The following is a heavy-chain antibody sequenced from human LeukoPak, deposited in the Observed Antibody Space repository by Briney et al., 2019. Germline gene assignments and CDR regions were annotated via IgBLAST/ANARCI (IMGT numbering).Heavy chain of an antibody. CDR1: AFSFGSYA. CDR3: ARTLESGFGELSKLDP. V-gene: IGHV3-23*01. D-gene: IGHD3-10*01. CDR2: IYPSSDEI. J-gene: IGHJ5*02. Sequence: GGSLRLSCAASAFSFGSYAMIWVRQAPGKGLEWVSVIYPSSDEIRYAESVKGRFTVSRDNSKNTLSLQMNSLRAEDTAIYYCARTLESGFGELSKLDPWGQGTLVTVSS.